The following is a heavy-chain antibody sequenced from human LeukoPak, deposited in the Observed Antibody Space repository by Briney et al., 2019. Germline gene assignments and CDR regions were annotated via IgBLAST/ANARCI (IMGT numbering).Heavy chain of an antibody. V-gene: IGHV3-23*01. Sequence: GGSLRLSCAASGFTFDDYGMSWVRQAPGKGLEWVSAISGSGGSTYYADSVKGRFTISRDNSKNTLYLQMNSLRAEDTAVYYCAKPAGGVPAPDYWGQGTLVTVSS. CDR2: ISGSGGST. D-gene: IGHD3-16*01. J-gene: IGHJ4*02. CDR1: GFTFDDYG. CDR3: AKPAGGVPAPDY.